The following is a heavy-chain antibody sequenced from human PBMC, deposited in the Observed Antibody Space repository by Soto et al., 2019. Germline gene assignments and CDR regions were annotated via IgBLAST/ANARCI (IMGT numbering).Heavy chain of an antibody. V-gene: IGHV1-18*01. CDR1: GYTFTSYG. CDR3: AREPPRFGYYDSSGSGYGMDV. J-gene: IGHJ6*02. CDR2: ISAYNGNT. D-gene: IGHD3-22*01. Sequence: ASVKVSCKASGYTFTSYGIRWVRQAPGQGLEWMGWISAYNGNTNYAQKLQGRVTMTTDTSTSTAYMELRSLRSDDTAVYYCAREPPRFGYYDSSGSGYGMDVWGQGTTVTVSS.